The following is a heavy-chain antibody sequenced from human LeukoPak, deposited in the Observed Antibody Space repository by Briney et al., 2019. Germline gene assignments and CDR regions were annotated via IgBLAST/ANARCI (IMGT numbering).Heavy chain of an antibody. D-gene: IGHD3-22*01. V-gene: IGHV4-34*01. Sequence: PSETLSLTCAVYGGSFSGYYWSWIRQPPGKGLEWIGEINHSGKTNYNQSLKSRVTISVDTSKNQFSLKLSSVTAADTAVYYYARGGADYYDSSGYYYFDYWGQGTLVTVSS. J-gene: IGHJ4*02. CDR2: INHSGKT. CDR1: GGSFSGYY. CDR3: ARGGADYYDSSGYYYFDY.